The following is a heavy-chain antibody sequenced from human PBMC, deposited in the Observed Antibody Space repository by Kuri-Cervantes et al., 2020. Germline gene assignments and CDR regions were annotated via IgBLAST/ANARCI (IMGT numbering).Heavy chain of an antibody. V-gene: IGHV4-30-4*08. Sequence: SETLSLTCAVYGGSFSGYYWSWIRQPLGKGLEWIGYIYYSGSTYYNPSLKSRVTISVDTSKNQFSLKLSSVTAADTAVYYCARYYYGMDVWGQGTTVTVSS. CDR1: GGSFSGYY. CDR2: IYYSGST. CDR3: ARYYYGMDV. J-gene: IGHJ6*02.